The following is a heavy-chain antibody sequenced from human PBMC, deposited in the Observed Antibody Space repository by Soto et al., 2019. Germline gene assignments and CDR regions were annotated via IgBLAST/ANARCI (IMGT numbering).Heavy chain of an antibody. V-gene: IGHV1-2*02. CDR1: GYTFTGYY. Sequence: ASVKVSCKASGYTFTGYYMHWVRQAPGQGLEWMGWINPNSGDTNYAQKFQGRVTMTRDTSISTAYMELSRLRSDDTAVYYCARGEYAPKYYYYGMDVWGQGTTVTVSS. CDR2: INPNSGDT. CDR3: ARGEYAPKYYYYGMDV. D-gene: IGHD2-8*01. J-gene: IGHJ6*02.